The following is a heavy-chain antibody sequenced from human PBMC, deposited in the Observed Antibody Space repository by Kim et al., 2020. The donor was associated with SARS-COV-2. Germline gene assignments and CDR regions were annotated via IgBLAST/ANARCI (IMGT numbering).Heavy chain of an antibody. CDR2: ISSSSSYI. CDR3: ARAYYDILTGYYYYGMDV. D-gene: IGHD3-9*01. CDR1: GFTFSSYS. Sequence: GGSLRLSCAASGFTFSSYSMNWVRQAPGKGLEWVSSISSSSSYIYYADSVKGRFTISRDNAKNSLYLQMNSLRAEDTAVYYCARAYYDILTGYYYYGMDVWGQGTTVTVSS. J-gene: IGHJ6*02. V-gene: IGHV3-21*01.